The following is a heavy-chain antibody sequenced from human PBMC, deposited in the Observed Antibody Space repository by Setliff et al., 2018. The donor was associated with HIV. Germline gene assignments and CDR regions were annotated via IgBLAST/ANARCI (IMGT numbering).Heavy chain of an antibody. CDR2: IHHSGNA. V-gene: IGHV4-31*03. Sequence: NPSGTLSLTCTLSGFSISSDGFYWSWVRQHPEKGLEWIAYIHHSGNAYYTPSLQSRATISVDTSKNQFSLKLNSVTAADTAVYYCARQGLVLVPASIDWRLPPSPIDYWGQGALVTVS. CDR3: ARQGLVLVPASIDWRLPPSPIDY. J-gene: IGHJ4*02. CDR1: GFSISSDGFY. D-gene: IGHD2-2*01.